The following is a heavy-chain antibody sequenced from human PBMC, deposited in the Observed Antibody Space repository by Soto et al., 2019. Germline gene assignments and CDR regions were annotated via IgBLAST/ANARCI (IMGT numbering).Heavy chain of an antibody. V-gene: IGHV3-30-3*01. CDR3: ARDRATYYYGSGSYHDY. CDR2: ISYDGTNK. Sequence: QVLLVESGGGVVQPGRSQRLSCAASGFTFSTYAMHWVRQAPGKGLEWVAAISYDGTNKYYADSVKGRFTISRDNSKNTLYLQMNSLRAEDTAVYYCARDRATYYYGSGSYHDYWGRGPPVTVSS. CDR1: GFTFSTYA. D-gene: IGHD3-10*01. J-gene: IGHJ4*02.